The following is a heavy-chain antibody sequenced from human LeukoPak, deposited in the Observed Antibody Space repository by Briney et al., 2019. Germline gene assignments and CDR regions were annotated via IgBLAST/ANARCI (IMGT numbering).Heavy chain of an antibody. J-gene: IGHJ4*02. CDR2: INHSGST. V-gene: IGHV4-34*01. D-gene: IGHD1-7*01. CDR3: ARDLTGTPDY. Sequence: PSETLSLTCAVYGGSFSGYYWSWIRQPPGKGLEWIGEINHSGSTNYNPSLKSRVTISVDTSKNQFSLKLSSVTAADTAVYYCARDLTGTPDYWGQGTLVTVSS. CDR1: GGSFSGYY.